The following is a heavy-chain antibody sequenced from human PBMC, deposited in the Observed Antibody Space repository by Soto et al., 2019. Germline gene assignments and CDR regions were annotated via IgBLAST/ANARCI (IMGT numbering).Heavy chain of an antibody. J-gene: IGHJ6*02. CDR3: ARDGDRVATLARYYGMDV. CDR1: GGTFSSYA. CDR2: IIPIFGTA. D-gene: IGHD5-12*01. V-gene: IGHV1-69*13. Sequence: SVKVSCKASGGTFSSYAISWVRQAPGQGLEWMGGIIPIFGTANYAQKFQGRVTITADESTSTAYMELSSLRSEDTAVYYCARDGDRVATLARYYGMDVWGQGTTVTVSS.